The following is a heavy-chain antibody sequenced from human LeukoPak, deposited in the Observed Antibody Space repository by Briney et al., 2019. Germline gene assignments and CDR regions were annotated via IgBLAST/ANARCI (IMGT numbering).Heavy chain of an antibody. CDR2: LYYSGST. CDR3: TRQAANYYYMDV. J-gene: IGHJ6*03. V-gene: IGHV4-39*07. CDR1: SGSISSSSYY. Sequence: SETLSLTCTVSSGSISSSSYYWGWIRQPPGKGLEWIGSLYYSGSTYYNPSLKSRVTISVDTSKNQFSLKLSSVTAADTAVYYCTRQAANYYYMDVWGKGTTVTVSS. D-gene: IGHD6-25*01.